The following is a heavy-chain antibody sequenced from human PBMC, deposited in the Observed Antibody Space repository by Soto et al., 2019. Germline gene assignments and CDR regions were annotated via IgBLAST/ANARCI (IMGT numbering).Heavy chain of an antibody. CDR3: ARGITMIVVVSSKNYNWCDP. J-gene: IGHJ5*02. Sequence: QLQLQESGPGLVKPSETLSLTCTVSGGSISSSSYYWGWIRQPPGKGLEWIGSIYYSGSTYYNPSLKSRVTISVDTSKNQFSLKLSSVTAADTAVYYCARGITMIVVVSSKNYNWCDPWGQGTLVTVSS. CDR1: GGSISSSSYY. CDR2: IYYSGST. V-gene: IGHV4-39*01. D-gene: IGHD3-22*01.